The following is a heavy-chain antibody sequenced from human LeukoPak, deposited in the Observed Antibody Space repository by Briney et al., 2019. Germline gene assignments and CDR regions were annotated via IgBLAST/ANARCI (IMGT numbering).Heavy chain of an antibody. CDR2: LFGGRST. Sequence: GGSLRLSCAASGFTVRTNYMSWVRQAPGKRLEWVSVLFGGRSTYYADSVKGRFTISRDDSKNTLFLQMNSVRAEDTAVYYCARGVDSAYALDFGGQGNLVTVSS. V-gene: IGHV3-53*01. J-gene: IGHJ4*02. CDR3: ARGVDSAYALDF. D-gene: IGHD2-15*01. CDR1: GFTVRTNY.